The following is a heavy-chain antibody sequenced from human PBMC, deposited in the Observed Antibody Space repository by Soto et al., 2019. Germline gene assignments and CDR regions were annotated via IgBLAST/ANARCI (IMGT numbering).Heavy chain of an antibody. CDR1: GGSISSGGYY. CDR2: IYYSGST. D-gene: IGHD3-16*02. J-gene: IGHJ4*02. V-gene: IGHV4-31*03. CDR3: ARMGDYVWGSYRPPHFDY. Sequence: PSETLSLTCTVSGGSISSGGYYWSWIRQHPGKGLEWIGYIYYSGSTYYNPSLKSRVTMSVDTSKNQFSLKLSSVTAADTAVYYCARMGDYVWGSYRPPHFDYWGQGTLVTVSS.